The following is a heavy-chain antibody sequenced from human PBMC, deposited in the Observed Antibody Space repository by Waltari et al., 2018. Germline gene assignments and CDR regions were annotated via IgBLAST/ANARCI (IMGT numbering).Heavy chain of an antibody. CDR1: GYSISSGYY. J-gene: IGHJ3*02. D-gene: IGHD1-26*01. CDR2: IYHSGST. Sequence: QVQLQESGPGLVKPSETLSLTCAVSGYSISSGYYWGWLRQPPGKGLEWIGSIYHSGSTYYNPSLKSRVTISVDTSKNQFSLKLSSVTAADTAVYYCARQYSGSYWDAFDIWGQGTMVTVSS. V-gene: IGHV4-38-2*01. CDR3: ARQYSGSYWDAFDI.